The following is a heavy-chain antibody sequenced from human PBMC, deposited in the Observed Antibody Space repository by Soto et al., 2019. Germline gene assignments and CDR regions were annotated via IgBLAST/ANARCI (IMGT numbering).Heavy chain of an antibody. J-gene: IGHJ3*02. CDR3: ARYIVVVTATYAFDI. Sequence: SLRLSCSASGFTFSSYAMHWVRQAPGKGLEYVSAISSNGGSTYYADSVKGRFTISRDNSKNTLYLQMSSLRAEDTAVYYCARYIVVVTATYAFDIWGQGTMVTVSS. V-gene: IGHV3-64D*06. CDR1: GFTFSSYA. CDR2: ISSNGGST. D-gene: IGHD2-21*02.